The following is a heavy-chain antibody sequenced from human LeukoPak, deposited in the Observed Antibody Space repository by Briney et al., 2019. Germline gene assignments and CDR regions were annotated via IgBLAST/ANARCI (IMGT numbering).Heavy chain of an antibody. CDR3: ARDQGRGGVRGVILVY. D-gene: IGHD3-10*01. V-gene: IGHV1-24*01. CDR1: GYTLTELS. J-gene: IGHJ4*02. CDR2: FDPEDGET. Sequence: ASVKVSCKVSGYTLTELSMHWVRQAPGKGLEWMGGFDPEDGETIYAQKFQGRVTMTEDTSASTAYMELSSLRSEDTAVYYCARDQGRGGVRGVILVYWGQGTLVTVSS.